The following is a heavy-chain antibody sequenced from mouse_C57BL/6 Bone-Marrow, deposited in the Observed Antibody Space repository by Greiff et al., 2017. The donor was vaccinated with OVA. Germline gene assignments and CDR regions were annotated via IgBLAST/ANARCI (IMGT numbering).Heavy chain of an antibody. CDR3: TRVTTVVANYYAMDY. D-gene: IGHD1-1*01. Sequence: EVKLVESGEGLVKPGGSLKLSCAASGFTFSSYAMSWVRQTPEKRLEWVAYISSGGDYIYYADTVKGRFTISRDNARNTLYLQMSSLKSEDTAMYYCTRVTTVVANYYAMDYWGQGTSVTVSS. CDR2: ISSGGDYI. V-gene: IGHV5-9-1*02. CDR1: GFTFSSYA. J-gene: IGHJ4*01.